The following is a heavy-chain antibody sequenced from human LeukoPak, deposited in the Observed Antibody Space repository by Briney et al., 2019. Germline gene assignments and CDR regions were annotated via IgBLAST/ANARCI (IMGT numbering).Heavy chain of an antibody. Sequence: PGGSLRLSCAVFGFTFSGYTMHWVRQAPGKGLEWVAVMSYDGTNKHYADSARGRFTISRDDSKNTLYLQMNSLKTEDTAVYYCAKRSYGDRPFDYWGQGTLVTVSS. J-gene: IGHJ4*02. D-gene: IGHD4-17*01. V-gene: IGHV3-30-3*02. CDR1: GFTFSGYT. CDR3: AKRSYGDRPFDY. CDR2: MSYDGTNK.